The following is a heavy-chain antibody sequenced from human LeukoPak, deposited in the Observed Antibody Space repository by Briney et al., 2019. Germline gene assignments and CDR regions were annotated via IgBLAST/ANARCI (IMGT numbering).Heavy chain of an antibody. D-gene: IGHD1-26*01. CDR3: ATTTSGGDAFDI. CDR1: GGSISSSSYY. Sequence: SETLSLTCTVSGGSISSSSYYWGWIRQPPGMGLEWIGSIYYSGSTYYNPSLKSRVTISVDTSKNQFSLKLSSVTAADTAVYYCATTTSGGDAFDIWGQGTMVTVSS. V-gene: IGHV4-39*07. CDR2: IYYSGST. J-gene: IGHJ3*02.